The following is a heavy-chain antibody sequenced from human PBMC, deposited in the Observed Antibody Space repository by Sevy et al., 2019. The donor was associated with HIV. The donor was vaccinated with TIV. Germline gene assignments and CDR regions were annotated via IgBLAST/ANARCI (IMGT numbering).Heavy chain of an antibody. D-gene: IGHD5-12*01. CDR1: GFIFISYP. Sequence: GGSLRLSCVASGFIFISYPMAWVHQAAGKGLEWVSTISASGGSTYYADSVKGRFTISRDNSKNMVNLEMNILRADDTALYYCAKEDYSGYDFDYWGQGTVVTVSS. CDR3: AKEDYSGYDFDY. J-gene: IGHJ4*02. CDR2: ISASGGST. V-gene: IGHV3-23*01.